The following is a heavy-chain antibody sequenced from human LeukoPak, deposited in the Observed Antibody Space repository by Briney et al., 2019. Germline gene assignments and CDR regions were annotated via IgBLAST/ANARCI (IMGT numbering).Heavy chain of an antibody. CDR1: GGSISSYY. Sequence: PSETLSLTCTVSGGSISSYYWSWIRQPPGKGLEWIGYIYYSGSTNYNPSLKSRVTISVDTSKNQFSLKLSSVTAADTAVYYCARGRYYDFWSGQLELDPWGQGTLVTVSS. V-gene: IGHV4-59*01. J-gene: IGHJ5*02. CDR2: IYYSGST. CDR3: ARGRYYDFWSGQLELDP. D-gene: IGHD3-3*01.